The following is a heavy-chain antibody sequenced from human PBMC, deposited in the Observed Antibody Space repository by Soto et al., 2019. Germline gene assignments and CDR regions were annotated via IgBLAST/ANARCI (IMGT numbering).Heavy chain of an antibody. CDR3: ARGVMITFGGVSWFDP. V-gene: IGHV4-34*01. CDR1: GGSFSGYY. D-gene: IGHD3-16*01. J-gene: IGHJ5*02. CDR2: INHSGST. Sequence: PSETLSLTCAVYGGSFSGYYWSWICQPPGKGLEWIGEINHSGSTNYNPSLKSRVTISVDTSKNQFSLKLSSVTAADTAVYYCARGVMITFGGVSWFDPWGQGTLVTVSS.